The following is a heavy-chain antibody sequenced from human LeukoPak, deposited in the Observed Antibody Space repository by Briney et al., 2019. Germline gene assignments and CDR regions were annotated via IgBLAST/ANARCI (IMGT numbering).Heavy chain of an antibody. V-gene: IGHV3-48*04. CDR3: AKDLVYGANCFFES. CDR2: ISSSGTTI. J-gene: IGHJ4*02. D-gene: IGHD4-17*01. CDR1: GFTFSYYS. Sequence: GGSLRLSCAASGFTFSYYSMNWVRQAPGKGLEWVSYISSSGTTIYYADSVKGRFTISRDNAKNSLYLQMNSLRAENTAVYYCAKDLVYGANCFFESWGQGTLVTVSS.